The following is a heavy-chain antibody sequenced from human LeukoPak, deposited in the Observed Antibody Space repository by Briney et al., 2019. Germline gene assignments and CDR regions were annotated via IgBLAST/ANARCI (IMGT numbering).Heavy chain of an antibody. D-gene: IGHD1-26*01. CDR1: GGTFSSYA. V-gene: IGHV1-69*05. CDR2: IIPIFGTA. J-gene: IGHJ4*02. CDR3: ARRGIVGATYFDY. Sequence: SVKVSCKASGGTFSSYAISWVRRAPGQGLEWMGGIIPIFGTANYAQKFQGRVTITTDESTSTAYMELSSLRSEDTAVYYCARRGIVGATYFDYWGQGTLVTVSS.